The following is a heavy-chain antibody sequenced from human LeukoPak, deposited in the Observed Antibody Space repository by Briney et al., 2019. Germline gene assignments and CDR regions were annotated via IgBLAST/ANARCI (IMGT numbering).Heavy chain of an antibody. D-gene: IGHD1-1*01. CDR3: ARDPYNGAYSEGYYYYYMDV. CDR2: ISDRGDNT. V-gene: IGHV3-23*01. J-gene: IGHJ6*03. CDR1: GFTFSAYG. Sequence: GGSLRLSCAASGFTFSAYGMTWVRQAPGKGLEWVSHISDRGDNTYYADPVQGRFTISRDNAKNSLYLQMNSLRVEDTAIYYCARDPYNGAYSEGYYYYYMDVWGKGTTVTVSS.